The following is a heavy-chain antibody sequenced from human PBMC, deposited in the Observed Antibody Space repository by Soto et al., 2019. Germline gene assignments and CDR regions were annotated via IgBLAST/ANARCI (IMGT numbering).Heavy chain of an antibody. CDR2: ISYDGSNK. V-gene: IGHV3-30*03. J-gene: IGHJ4*02. CDR1: GFPFTTYG. CDR3: FGGQDYFDY. Sequence: QVQLVESGGGVVQPGRSLRLSCAASGFPFTTYGMHWVREGPGKGLEWVAVISYDGSNKYYADSVKGRFTISRDNSKNTLYLQVNSRGPEDTALYYCFGGQDYFDYRGQGTLGTVSS. D-gene: IGHD3-10*01.